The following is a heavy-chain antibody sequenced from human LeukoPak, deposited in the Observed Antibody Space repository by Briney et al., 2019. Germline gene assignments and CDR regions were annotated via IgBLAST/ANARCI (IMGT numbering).Heavy chain of an antibody. J-gene: IGHJ4*02. CDR1: GYSLTELY. V-gene: IGHV1-24*01. D-gene: IGHD2-15*01. Sequence: ASVKDSCKVSGYSLTELYLHWVRQAPGKGLEWMGGIDPEDGETLYAQNLQGRVTMTEDTSTDTADMELSSLRFEDTAVYYCTTVWGGSVGGFYYWGQGTLVTVSS. CDR2: IDPEDGET. CDR3: TTVWGGSVGGFYY.